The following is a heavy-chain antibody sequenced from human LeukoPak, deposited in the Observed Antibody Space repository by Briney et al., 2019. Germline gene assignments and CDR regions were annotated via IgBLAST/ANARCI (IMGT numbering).Heavy chain of an antibody. CDR3: TSHAAFDP. CDR2: IKSKNVGGTT. J-gene: IGHJ5*02. Sequence: GGSLRLSCAASGFTFNNAWMNWVCQAPGKGLEWVGRIKSKNVGGTTDYAAPVKGRFTISRDDSKNTVYLQMNSLKIEVTAVYYCTSHAAFDPWGQGTLVTVSS. CDR1: GFTFNNAW. V-gene: IGHV3-15*01.